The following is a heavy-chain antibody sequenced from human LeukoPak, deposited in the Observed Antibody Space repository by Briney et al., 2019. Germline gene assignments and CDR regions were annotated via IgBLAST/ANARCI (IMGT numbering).Heavy chain of an antibody. CDR2: IIPIFGTA. CDR1: GGTFSSYA. Sequence: GASVKVSCKASGGTFSSYAISWVRQAPGQGLEWMGGIIPIFGTANYAQKFQGRVTITADESTSTAYMELSSLRSEDTAVYYCAGVGSGSYSMVYYYYGMDVWGQGTTVTVSS. D-gene: IGHD3-10*01. J-gene: IGHJ6*02. CDR3: AGVGSGSYSMVYYYYGMDV. V-gene: IGHV1-69*13.